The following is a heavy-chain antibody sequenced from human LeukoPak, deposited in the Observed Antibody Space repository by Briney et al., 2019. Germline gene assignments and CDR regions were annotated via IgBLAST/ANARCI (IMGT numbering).Heavy chain of an antibody. J-gene: IGHJ4*02. CDR3: ARGHYGPDFDY. D-gene: IGHD3-10*01. CDR2: ISAYNGNT. Sequence: ASVKVSCKASGYTFTSYDINWVRQATGQGLEWMGWISAYNGNTNYAQKLQGRVTMTTDTSTSTAYMELRSLRSDDTAVYYCARGHYGPDFDYWGQGTLVTVSS. V-gene: IGHV1-18*01. CDR1: GYTFTSYD.